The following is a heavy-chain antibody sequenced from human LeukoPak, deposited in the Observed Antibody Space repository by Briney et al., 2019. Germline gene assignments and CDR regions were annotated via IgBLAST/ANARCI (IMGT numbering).Heavy chain of an antibody. CDR3: ARGGLQVDY. D-gene: IGHD3-16*01. J-gene: IGHJ4*02. Sequence: PGGSRRPSGAASEFTFRSYTMNWSPQAPGKGLEWVSYISSSSSTIYYADSVKGRFTISRDNAKNSLYLQMNGLRDEDTAVYYCARGGLQVDYWGQGTLVTVSS. CDR2: ISSSSSTI. V-gene: IGHV3-48*02. CDR1: EFTFRSYT.